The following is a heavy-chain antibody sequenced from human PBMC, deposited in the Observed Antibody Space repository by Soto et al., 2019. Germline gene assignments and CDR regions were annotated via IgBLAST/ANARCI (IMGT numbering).Heavy chain of an antibody. Sequence: QVQLQESGPGLLKPSETLSLTCTVSGGSISGYYWSWIRQSPGKGLEWIGYVYYTGSTNYNPSLKRRVTISVDTSKNQFSLRLSSVTAADTAVYYCVRAEQLVLDWGQGTLVTVSS. D-gene: IGHD6-6*01. CDR2: VYYTGST. V-gene: IGHV4-59*01. CDR1: GGSISGYY. CDR3: VRAEQLVLD. J-gene: IGHJ4*02.